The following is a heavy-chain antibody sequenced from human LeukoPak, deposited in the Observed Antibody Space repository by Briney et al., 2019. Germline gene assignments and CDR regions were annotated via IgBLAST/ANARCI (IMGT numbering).Heavy chain of an antibody. Sequence: SETLSLTCTVSGGSISSSSYYWGWIRQPPGKGLEWIGYIYYSGSTNYNPSLKSRVTISVDTSKNQFSLKLSSVTAADTAVYYCARSSIPYYYDSSGYYDYWGQGTLVTVSS. V-gene: IGHV4-61*05. CDR1: GGSISSSSYY. CDR2: IYYSGST. J-gene: IGHJ4*02. D-gene: IGHD3-22*01. CDR3: ARSSIPYYYDSSGYYDY.